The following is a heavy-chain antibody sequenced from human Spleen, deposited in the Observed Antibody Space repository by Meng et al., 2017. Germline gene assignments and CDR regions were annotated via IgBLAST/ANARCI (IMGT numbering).Heavy chain of an antibody. CDR2: LSGGGFTT. J-gene: IGHJ4*02. CDR3: AKYSYGLGDYLDY. D-gene: IGHD3-10*01. V-gene: IGHV3-23*01. Sequence: VQLQQWGAGLLKPSETLSLTCVVSGGSFSDYYWSWIRQPPGKGLEWVSALSGGGFTTYYADSVKGRFAISRHNSKNTLYLQMNSLRAEDTALYYCAKYSYGLGDYLDYWGQGALVTVSS. CDR1: GGSFSDYY.